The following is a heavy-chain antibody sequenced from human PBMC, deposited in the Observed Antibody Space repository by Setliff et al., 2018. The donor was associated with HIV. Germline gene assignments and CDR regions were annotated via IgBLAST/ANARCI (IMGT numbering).Heavy chain of an antibody. CDR1: GYTFTYYA. Sequence: ASVKVSCKASGYTFTYYAIHWLRQAPGQRLEWMGWINAGSGKTKYSQKFQGRVTITRDTSARTVYMDLVSLISEDTAVYYCARDIGGWSETETEYFQYWGQGTLVTVSS. D-gene: IGHD6-19*01. CDR2: INAGSGKT. J-gene: IGHJ1*01. CDR3: ARDIGGWSETETEYFQY. V-gene: IGHV1-3*01.